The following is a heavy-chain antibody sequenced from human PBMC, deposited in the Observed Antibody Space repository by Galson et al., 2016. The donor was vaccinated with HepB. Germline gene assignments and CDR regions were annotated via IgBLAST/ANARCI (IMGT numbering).Heavy chain of an antibody. V-gene: IGHV5-10-1*01. D-gene: IGHD1-14*01. Sequence: QSGAEVKKPGESLRISCQGSTVNFIRYWISWVRQMPGKGLEWMGRIDPSDSYTKYSPSFQGHVTFSLDKSISTAYLQWSSLKASDTAMYYCARQPLGWPNDYWGQGTLVTVSS. CDR1: TVNFIRYW. CDR2: IDPSDSYT. CDR3: ARQPLGWPNDY. J-gene: IGHJ4*02.